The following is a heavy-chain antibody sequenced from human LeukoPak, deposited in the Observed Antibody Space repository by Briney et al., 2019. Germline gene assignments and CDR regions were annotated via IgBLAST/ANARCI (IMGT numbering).Heavy chain of an antibody. CDR3: ASRSYGYYPQAYYDYYGMDV. J-gene: IGHJ6*02. V-gene: IGHV1-69*04. Sequence: ASVKVSCKASGGTFSSYAISWVRQAPGQGLEWMGRIIPILGIANYAQKFQGRVTITADKSTSTAYMELSSLRSEDTAVYYCASRSYGYYPQAYYDYYGMDVWGQGTTVTVSS. CDR2: IIPILGIA. CDR1: GGTFSSYA. D-gene: IGHD5-18*01.